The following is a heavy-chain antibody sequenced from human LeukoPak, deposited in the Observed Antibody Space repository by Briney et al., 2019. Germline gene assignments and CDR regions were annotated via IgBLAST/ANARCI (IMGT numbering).Heavy chain of an antibody. Sequence: PGGSLRLSCAASGFTFSSYWMSWVRQAPWKGREWVANIKQDGSEKYYVDSVKGRFTISRDNAKNSLYLQMNSLRAEDTAVYYCARDRVAARQWGYYYYMDVWGKGTTVTVSS. CDR3: ARDRVAARQWGYYYYMDV. J-gene: IGHJ6*03. V-gene: IGHV3-7*01. CDR2: IKQDGSEK. CDR1: GFTFSSYW. D-gene: IGHD6-6*01.